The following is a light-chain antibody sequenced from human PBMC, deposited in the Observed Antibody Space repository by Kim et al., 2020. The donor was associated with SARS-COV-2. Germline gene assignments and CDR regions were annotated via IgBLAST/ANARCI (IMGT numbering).Light chain of an antibody. CDR2: VSSDGSH. V-gene: IGLV4-69*01. CDR1: SGHSSYA. Sequence: ASVKVTCTLSSGHSSYAIAWHQQQPEKGPRYLMKVSSDGSHNKGDGIPDRFSGSRSGAERYLTISSLQSEDEADYYCQTWDTGVRVFGGGTQLTVL. CDR3: QTWDTGVRV. J-gene: IGLJ3*02.